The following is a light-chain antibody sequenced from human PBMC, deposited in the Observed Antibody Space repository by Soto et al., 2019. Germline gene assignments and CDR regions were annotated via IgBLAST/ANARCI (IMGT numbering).Light chain of an antibody. CDR3: SSYAGSNNFVV. CDR1: SSDVGGYNC. Sequence: QSALTQPPSASGSPGQSVNISCTGTSSDVGGYNCVSWYQQHPGKAPKLMIYEVSKRPSGVPDRFSGSKSGNTASLTVSGLQAEDEADYYCSSYAGSNNFVVFGGGIKVTVL. V-gene: IGLV2-8*01. CDR2: EVS. J-gene: IGLJ3*02.